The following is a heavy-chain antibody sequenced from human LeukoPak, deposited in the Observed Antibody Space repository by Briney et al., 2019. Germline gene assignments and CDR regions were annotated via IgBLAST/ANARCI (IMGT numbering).Heavy chain of an antibody. CDR1: GGSFSGYY. CDR3: ARDKTTTYYDYVWGSYRLPYYFDY. V-gene: IGHV4-34*09. Sequence: SETLSLTCAVYGGSFSGYYWSWIRQPPGKGLEWIGEINHSGSTYYNPPLKSRVTISVDTSKNQFSLKLSSVTAADTAVYYCARDKTTTYYDYVWGSYRLPYYFDYWGQGTLVTVSS. CDR2: INHSGST. J-gene: IGHJ4*02. D-gene: IGHD3-16*02.